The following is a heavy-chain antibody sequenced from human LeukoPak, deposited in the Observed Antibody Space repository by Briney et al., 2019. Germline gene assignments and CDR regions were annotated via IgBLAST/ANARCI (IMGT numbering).Heavy chain of an antibody. CDR1: GGTFSSYA. CDR2: IIPILGIA. CDR3: ARGPTRYYGSSGYHTLYGMDV. Sequence: ASVKVSCKASGGTFSSYAISWVRQAPGQGLEWMGRIIPILGIANYAQKFQGRVTITADKSTSTAYMELSSLRSEDTAVYYCARGPTRYYGSSGYHTLYGMDVWGQGTTVTVSS. V-gene: IGHV1-69*04. D-gene: IGHD3-22*01. J-gene: IGHJ6*02.